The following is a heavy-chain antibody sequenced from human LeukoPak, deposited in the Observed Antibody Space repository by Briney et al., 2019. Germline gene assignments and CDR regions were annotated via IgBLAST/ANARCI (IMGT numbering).Heavy chain of an antibody. CDR3: AKGDRNSAAAGTGFDY. Sequence: PGGSLRLSCVASGFTFSYYWMHWVRQAPGKGLEWVSAISGRGGSTYYVDSVKGRFTISRDDSKNTLYLQMNSLRAEDTAVYFCAKGDRNSAAAGTGFDYWGQGTLVIVSS. CDR1: GFTFSYYW. D-gene: IGHD6-13*01. V-gene: IGHV3-23*01. J-gene: IGHJ4*02. CDR2: ISGRGGST.